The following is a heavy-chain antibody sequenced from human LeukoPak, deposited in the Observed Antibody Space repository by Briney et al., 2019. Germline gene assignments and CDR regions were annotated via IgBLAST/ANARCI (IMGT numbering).Heavy chain of an antibody. J-gene: IGHJ4*02. CDR3: ARVPTSGSYDFDY. CDR1: GYTFTSYD. Sequence: ASVKVSCKASGYTFTSYDINWVRQATGQGLEWMGWINPNSGGTNYAQKFQGRVTMTRDTSISTAYMELSRLRSDDTAVYYCARVPTSGSYDFDYWGQGTLVTVSS. D-gene: IGHD1-26*01. CDR2: INPNSGGT. V-gene: IGHV1-2*02.